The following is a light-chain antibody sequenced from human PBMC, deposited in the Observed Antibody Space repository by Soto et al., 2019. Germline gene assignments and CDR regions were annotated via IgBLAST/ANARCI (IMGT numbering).Light chain of an antibody. Sequence: RMTQSPSVASASVGDRVTITCRASQSISSWLAWYQQKPGKAPNLLIHKASHLESGVPSRFSGSGSGTEFTLTISSLQPGDFATYYCQHYNTYPWTFGQGTKV. J-gene: IGKJ1*01. CDR2: KAS. CDR3: QHYNTYPWT. CDR1: QSISSW. V-gene: IGKV1-5*03.